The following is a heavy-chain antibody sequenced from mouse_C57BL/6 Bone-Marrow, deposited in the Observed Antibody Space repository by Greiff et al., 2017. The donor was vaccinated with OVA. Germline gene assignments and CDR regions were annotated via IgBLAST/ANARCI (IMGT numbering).Heavy chain of an antibody. CDR2: ISDGGSYT. D-gene: IGHD2-3*01. CDR3: ARDVSDGYWFAY. V-gene: IGHV5-4*01. Sequence: QLHESGGGLVKPGGSLKLSCAASGFTFSSYAMSWVRQTPEKRLEWVATISDGGSYTYYPDNVKGRFTISRDNAKNNLYLQMSHLKSEDTAMYYGARDVSDGYWFAYWGQGTLVTVSA. J-gene: IGHJ3*01. CDR1: GFTFSSYA.